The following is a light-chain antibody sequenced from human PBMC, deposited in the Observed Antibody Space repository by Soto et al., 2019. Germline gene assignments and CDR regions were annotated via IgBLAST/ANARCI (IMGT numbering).Light chain of an antibody. V-gene: IGKV3-20*01. CDR2: GAS. Sequence: EIVWTQSPGTLSFSPGERVTLSCRDSQSVSSNYLAWYPQTPGQAPRLLIYGASSSATGIPDRFSGSGSGTDFTLTISRLEPDDFAVYYCQQYGSSTDMYTFGQGTKLESK. CDR1: QSVSSNY. CDR3: QQYGSSTDMYT. J-gene: IGKJ2*01.